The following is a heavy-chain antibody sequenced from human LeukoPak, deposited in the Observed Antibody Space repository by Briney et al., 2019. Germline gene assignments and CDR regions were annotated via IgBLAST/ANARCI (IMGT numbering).Heavy chain of an antibody. CDR3: ARGSGSSGSPLFDY. J-gene: IGHJ4*02. D-gene: IGHD3-22*01. CDR1: GGSFSGYY. V-gene: IGHV4-34*01. CDR2: INHSGST. Sequence: SETPSLTCAVYGGSFSGYYWSWIRQPPGKGLEWIGEINHSGSTNYNPSLKSRVTISVDTSKNQFSLKLSSVTAADTAVYYCARGSGSSGSPLFDYWGQGTLVTVSS.